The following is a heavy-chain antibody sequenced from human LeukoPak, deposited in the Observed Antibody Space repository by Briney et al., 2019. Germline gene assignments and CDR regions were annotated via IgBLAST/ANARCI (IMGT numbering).Heavy chain of an antibody. Sequence: ASVKVSCKASGGTFSSYAISWVRQAPGQGLEWMGRIILILGIANYAQMFQCRVTITTDKSTSTAYMELSSLRSEDTAVYYCARDRGGLVVAATRFDYWGQGTLVTVSS. D-gene: IGHD2-15*01. V-gene: IGHV1-69*04. CDR3: ARDRGGLVVAATRFDY. J-gene: IGHJ4*02. CDR2: IILILGIA. CDR1: GGTFSSYA.